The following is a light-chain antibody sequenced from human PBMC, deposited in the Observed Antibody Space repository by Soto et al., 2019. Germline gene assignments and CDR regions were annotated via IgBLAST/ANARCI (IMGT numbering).Light chain of an antibody. V-gene: IGKV2-28*01. CDR3: MQSVQAPWT. Sequence: DIVMTQSPLSLPVSPGEPASISCRSSRSLLHSNGYNYLDWYLQKPGQSPQLLIYLGFNRASGVPDRFSGSGSGTDFTLRISRVEAEDVGVYYCMQSVQAPWTFGQGSRVEIK. CDR2: LGF. J-gene: IGKJ1*01. CDR1: RSLLHSNGYNY.